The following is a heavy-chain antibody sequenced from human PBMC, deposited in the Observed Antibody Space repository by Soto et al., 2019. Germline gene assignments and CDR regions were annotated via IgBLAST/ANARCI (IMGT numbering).Heavy chain of an antibody. CDR3: ARVEGSSSWYIDY. CDR1: GFTFSSYW. J-gene: IGHJ4*02. CDR2: INSDGSST. D-gene: IGHD6-13*01. Sequence: GGSLRLSCAASGFTFSSYWMHWVRQAPGKGLVWVSRINSDGSSTNYADSVKGRFTISRDNAKNTLYLQMNSLRAEDTAVYYCARVEGSSSWYIDYWGQGTLVTVSS. V-gene: IGHV3-74*01.